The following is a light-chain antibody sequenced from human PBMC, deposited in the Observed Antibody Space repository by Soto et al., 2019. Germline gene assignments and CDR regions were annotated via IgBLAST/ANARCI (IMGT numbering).Light chain of an antibody. CDR1: SSDIGTYNF. CDR2: DVT. J-gene: IGLJ1*01. Sequence: QSALTQPRSVSGSPGQSVTISCTGTSSDIGTYNFVSWYQQHPGKAPKLIIYDVTRRPSGVPDRFSGSKSGNTASLTISALQAEDEADYDCLSYAGSQIYVFGTGTKVTV. V-gene: IGLV2-11*01. CDR3: LSYAGSQIYV.